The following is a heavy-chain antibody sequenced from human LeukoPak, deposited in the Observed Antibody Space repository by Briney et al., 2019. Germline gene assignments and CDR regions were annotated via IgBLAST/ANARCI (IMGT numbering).Heavy chain of an antibody. CDR1: GGSICSGGYY. CDR2: IYYSGST. V-gene: IGHV4-31*03. J-gene: IGHJ6*04. CDR3: ASSSGYGMDV. Sequence: SETLSLTCTVSGGSICSGGYYWSWIRQHPGKGLEWIGYIYYSGSTYYNPSLKSRVTISVDTSKNQFSLKVSSVTAADTAVYYCASSSGYGMDVWGKGTTVTVSS. D-gene: IGHD3-10*01.